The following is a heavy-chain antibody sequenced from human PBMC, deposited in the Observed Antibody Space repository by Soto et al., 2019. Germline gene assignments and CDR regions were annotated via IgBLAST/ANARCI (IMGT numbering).Heavy chain of an antibody. CDR3: ARDLTLIGGGVVSYYFGMDI. V-gene: IGHV3-53*01. D-gene: IGHD3-10*01. CDR2: IHVDGRT. CDR1: DFDVSGNY. Sequence: LRLSCAASDFDVSGNYISWVRQAPGKGLEWVSMIHVDGRTYYGDSVRGRFIVSRDDSENTVYLQMNSLRAEDTAVYFCARDLTLIGGGVVSYYFGMDIWGQGTMVTVSS. J-gene: IGHJ6*02.